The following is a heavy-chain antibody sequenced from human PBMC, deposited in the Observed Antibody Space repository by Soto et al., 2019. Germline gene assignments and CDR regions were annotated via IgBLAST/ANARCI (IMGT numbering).Heavy chain of an antibody. CDR2: THPGDSDI. CDR3: ARWPTGSRSSNFEQ. Sequence: EVQLVQSGAEVKKPGESLEISCKGSGYSFTSYWIGWVRQMPGKGLEWMGITHPGDSDIRYSPSFQGQVTISADKSITTAYLQWSSLKASDSAIYYCARWPTGSRSSNFEQWGQGTLVTFSS. V-gene: IGHV5-51*03. J-gene: IGHJ4*02. CDR1: GYSFTSYW. D-gene: IGHD6-13*01.